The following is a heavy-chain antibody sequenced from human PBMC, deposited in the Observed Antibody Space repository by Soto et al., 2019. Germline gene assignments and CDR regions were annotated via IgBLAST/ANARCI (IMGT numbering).Heavy chain of an antibody. Sequence: VPLVESGGGVVQPGRSLRLSCAASGFTFSDYAMHWVRQAPGKGLEWVAVVSHDGRNTHYADSVKGRFTISRDSSKNRVTMEMTSLRAEDTAVYYCAKGGRQWLLTSDFNYWGQGALVTVSS. D-gene: IGHD5-12*01. CDR1: GFTFSDYA. J-gene: IGHJ4*02. CDR2: VSHDGRNT. V-gene: IGHV3-30*18. CDR3: AKGGRQWLLTSDFNY.